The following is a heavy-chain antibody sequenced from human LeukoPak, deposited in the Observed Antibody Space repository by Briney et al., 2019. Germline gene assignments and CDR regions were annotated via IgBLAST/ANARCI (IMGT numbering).Heavy chain of an antibody. CDR3: ARHNYGLGYYYYYGMDV. J-gene: IGHJ6*02. CDR1: GYSFTSYW. CDR2: IYPGDSDT. Sequence: GESLQISCKGSGYSFTSYWIGWVRQMPGKGLEWMGIIYPGDSDTRYSPSFQGQVTISADKSISTAYLQWSSLKASDTAMYYCARHNYGLGYYYYYGMDVWGQGTTVTVSS. V-gene: IGHV5-51*01. D-gene: IGHD4-17*01.